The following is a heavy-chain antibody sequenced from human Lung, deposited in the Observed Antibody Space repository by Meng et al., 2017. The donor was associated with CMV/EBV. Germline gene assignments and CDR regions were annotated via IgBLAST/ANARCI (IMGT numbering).Heavy chain of an antibody. J-gene: IGHJ5*02. CDR3: ARDFSDIVVVPAAMGGFDP. CDR2: IYHSGST. D-gene: IGHD2-2*01. Sequence: SISSSNWWSWVRQPPGKGLEWSGEIYHSGSTNYNPSLKSRVTISVDKSKNQFSLKLSSVTAADTAVYYCARDFSDIVVVPAAMGGFDPWGQGTLVTVSS. CDR1: SISSSNW. V-gene: IGHV4-4*02.